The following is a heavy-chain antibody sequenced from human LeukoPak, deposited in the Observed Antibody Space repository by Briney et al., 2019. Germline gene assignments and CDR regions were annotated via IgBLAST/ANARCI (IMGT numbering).Heavy chain of an antibody. CDR3: ARQKWELPELDY. Sequence: SGGSLRLSCTASGVTFSSYWMSWVRQAPGKGLEWVANIKQDGSEKYYVDSVKGRFTISRDNAKNSLYLQMNSLRAEDTAVYYCARQKWELPELDYWGQGALVAVSS. CDR1: GVTFSSYW. V-gene: IGHV3-7*01. D-gene: IGHD1-26*01. J-gene: IGHJ4*02. CDR2: IKQDGSEK.